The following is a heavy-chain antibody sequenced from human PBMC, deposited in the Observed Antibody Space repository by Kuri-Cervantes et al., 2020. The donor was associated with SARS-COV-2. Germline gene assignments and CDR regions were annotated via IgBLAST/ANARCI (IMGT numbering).Heavy chain of an antibody. CDR1: GYTFTSYD. CDR3: ARVVFGGYGHYYFDY. J-gene: IGHJ4*02. V-gene: IGHV1-8*02. CDR2: MNPNSGTT. Sequence: ASVKVSCKASGYTFTSYDINWVRQATGQGLEWMGWMNPNSGTTGYAQKFRGRVTMTTDTSTSTAYMELRSLRSDDTAMFYCARVVFGGYGHYYFDYWGQGTLVTVSS. D-gene: IGHD5-18*01.